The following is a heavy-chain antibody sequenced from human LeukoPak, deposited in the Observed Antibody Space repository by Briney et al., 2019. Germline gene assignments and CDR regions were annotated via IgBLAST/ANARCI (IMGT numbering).Heavy chain of an antibody. CDR3: ARGDGYNEN. V-gene: IGHV4-38-2*02. J-gene: IGHJ4*02. Sequence: PSETLSLTATVSGYSISGGYYWGWVRRHPGKGLEWIGSIYHSGSTDYNPPLKSRVTIAVDTSKNQFSLKLSSVTAADTAVYYCARGDGYNENWGQGTLVTVSS. D-gene: IGHD5-24*01. CDR2: IYHSGST. CDR1: GYSISGGYY.